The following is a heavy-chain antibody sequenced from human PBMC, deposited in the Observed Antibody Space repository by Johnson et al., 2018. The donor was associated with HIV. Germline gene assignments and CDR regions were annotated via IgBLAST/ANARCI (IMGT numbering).Heavy chain of an antibody. D-gene: IGHD1-26*01. CDR1: GFTFSDYY. Sequence: QVQLVESGGGLVKPGGPLRLSCAASGFTFSDYYMSWIRQAPGKGLEWISYIGSSGSPIYYADSVRGRFTISRDNAKNSLYLQMNSLRAEDTALYYCARDRTGGAFDIWGQGTMVTVSS. CDR2: IGSSGSPI. V-gene: IGHV3-11*01. J-gene: IGHJ3*02. CDR3: ARDRTGGAFDI.